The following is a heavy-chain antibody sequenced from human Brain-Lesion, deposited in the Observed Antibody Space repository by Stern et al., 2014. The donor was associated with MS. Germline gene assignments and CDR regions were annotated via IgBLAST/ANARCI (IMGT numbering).Heavy chain of an antibody. CDR1: GGSVSSTSYA. V-gene: IGHV4-39*01. Sequence: QVQLVESGPGLVKPSETLSLTCTVAGGSVSSTSYAWAWIRQPPGKGLEWIGTIFFNGQTYYRPSLKSRLTIPLAPPKNQFSLQLRSVTAADTAVYYCAGEEDIRYCSGGSCTGNWFDPWGQGTLVTVSS. CDR2: IFFNGQT. D-gene: IGHD2-15*01. J-gene: IGHJ5*02. CDR3: AGEEDIRYCSGGSCTGNWFDP.